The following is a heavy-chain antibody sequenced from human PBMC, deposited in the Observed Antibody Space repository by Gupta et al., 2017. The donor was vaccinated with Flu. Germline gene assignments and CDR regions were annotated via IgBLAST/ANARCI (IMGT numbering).Heavy chain of an antibody. D-gene: IGHD2-2*01. Sequence: QVQLVQSGAEVKKPGASVKVSCKASGYTFTSYGISWVRQAPGQGLEWMGWISAYNGNTNYAQKLQGRVTMTTDTSTRTAYMELRSLRADDTAVYYCARDIVVVPAAIPNYYGMDVWGQGTTVTVSS. J-gene: IGHJ6*02. V-gene: IGHV1-18*01. CDR1: GYTFTSYG. CDR3: ARDIVVVPAAIPNYYGMDV. CDR2: ISAYNGNT.